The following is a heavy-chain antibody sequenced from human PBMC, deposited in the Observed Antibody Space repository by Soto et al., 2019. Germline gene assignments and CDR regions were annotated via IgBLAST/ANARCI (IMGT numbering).Heavy chain of an antibody. D-gene: IGHD3-3*01. CDR1: YDSVSNRNYY. Sequence: PSETLSLTCNVSYDSVSNRNYYWGWIRQPPGKGLEWIGSFYYGGGTYYNLSLKSRVTISDDTSKNQFSLQLISVTAADTAFYYCAAGRERALEWLLYFDYWGKGVLVTVYS. J-gene: IGHJ4*02. V-gene: IGHV4-39*01. CDR2: FYYGGGT. CDR3: AAGRERALEWLLYFDY.